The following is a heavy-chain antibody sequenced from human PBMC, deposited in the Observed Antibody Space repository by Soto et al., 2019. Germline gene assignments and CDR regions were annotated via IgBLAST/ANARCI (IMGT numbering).Heavy chain of an antibody. CDR3: AIVAKMTYSSSWFDAFDI. D-gene: IGHD6-13*01. CDR2: ISSSSSYI. CDR1: GFTFSSYS. J-gene: IGHJ3*02. V-gene: IGHV3-21*01. Sequence: GGSLRLSCAASGFTFSSYSMNWVRQAPGKGLEWVSSISSSSSYIYYADSVKGRFTISRDNAKNSLYLQMNSLRAVHTAVYYCAIVAKMTYSSSWFDAFDIWGQGTMVTVSS.